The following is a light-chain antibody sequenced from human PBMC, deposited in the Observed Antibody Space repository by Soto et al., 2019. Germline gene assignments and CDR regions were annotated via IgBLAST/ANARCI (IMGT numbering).Light chain of an antibody. J-gene: IGLJ2*01. CDR1: SSDVGAYNY. CDR2: EVS. Sequence: QSALTQPPSASGSPGQSVTFSCIGTSSDVGAYNYVSWYQQHPGKAPKLMIYEVSKRPSGVPDRFSGSKSANTASLTVSGLQAEAEADYYCSSFAGSSNVIFGGGNKLTVL. CDR3: SSFAGSSNVI. V-gene: IGLV2-8*01.